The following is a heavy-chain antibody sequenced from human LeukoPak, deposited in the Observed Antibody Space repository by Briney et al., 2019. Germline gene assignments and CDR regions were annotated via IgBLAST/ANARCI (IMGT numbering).Heavy chain of an antibody. V-gene: IGHV4-61*08. Sequence: SETLSLTCTVSGGSISSGGYYWSWIRQHPGKGLEWIGYIYYSGSTNYNPSLKSRVTISVDTSKNQFSLKLSSVTAADTAVYYRARDTSRGSDPWGQGTLVTVSS. J-gene: IGHJ5*02. D-gene: IGHD2/OR15-2a*01. CDR2: IYYSGST. CDR1: GGSISSGGYY. CDR3: ARDTSRGSDP.